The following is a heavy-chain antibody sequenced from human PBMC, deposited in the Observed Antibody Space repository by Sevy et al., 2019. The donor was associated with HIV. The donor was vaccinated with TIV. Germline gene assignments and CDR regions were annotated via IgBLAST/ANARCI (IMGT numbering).Heavy chain of an antibody. CDR3: VKDSIFYDSSSGYRPFYYYGMDV. CDR2: ISSSGSGT. CDR1: GFTFSGSA. Sequence: GGSLRLSCSASGFTFSGSALHWVRQAPGKGLEYVSVISSSGSGTYYAESVKGGFTISRDNSKNTLYLQMRSLRTEDTAVYYCVKDSIFYDSSSGYRPFYYYGMDVWGQGTSVTVSS. J-gene: IGHJ6*02. V-gene: IGHV3-64D*09. D-gene: IGHD3-3*01.